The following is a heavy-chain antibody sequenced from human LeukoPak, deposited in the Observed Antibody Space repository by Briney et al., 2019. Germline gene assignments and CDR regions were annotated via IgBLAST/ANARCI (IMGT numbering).Heavy chain of an antibody. J-gene: IGHJ4*02. V-gene: IGHV3-7*01. D-gene: IGHD2-2*01. Sequence: GGSLSLSCAASGLTFTDFWMNWVRQAPGRGREWLTNIKPDVSEKYYDDSVKGRFAISRDNAKNEVYLEMNSLRAEDTGVYYCSGRDSSRSPRAYWGQGTLVSVSS. CDR2: IKPDVSEK. CDR3: SGRDSSRSPRAY. CDR1: GLTFTDFW.